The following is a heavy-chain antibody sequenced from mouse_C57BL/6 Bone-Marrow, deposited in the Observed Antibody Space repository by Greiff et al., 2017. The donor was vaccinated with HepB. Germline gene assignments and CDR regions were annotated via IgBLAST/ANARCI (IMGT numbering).Heavy chain of an antibody. CDR2: IHPSDSDT. J-gene: IGHJ4*01. V-gene: IGHV1-74*01. CDR3: ARGFITTYYAMDY. CDR1: GYTFTSYW. Sequence: VKLQQPGAELVKPGASVKVSCKASGYTFTSYWMHWVKQRPGQGLEWIGRIHPSDSDTNYNQKFKGKATLTVDKSSSTTYMQLSSLTSEDSAVYYCARGFITTYYAMDYWGQGTSVTVSS. D-gene: IGHD1-1*01.